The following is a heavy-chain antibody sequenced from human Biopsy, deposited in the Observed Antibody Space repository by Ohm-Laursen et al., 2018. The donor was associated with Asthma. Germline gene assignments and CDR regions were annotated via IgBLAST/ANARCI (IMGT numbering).Heavy chain of an antibody. CDR2: ISPFTGDT. D-gene: IGHD5-24*01. Sequence: GASVKVSCNASGYTFTNYGISWVRQAPGQGLEWMGWISPFTGDTHFGQKFQGRVTMTTDTSTDTAYMGLRSLRSDDTAVYYCARHPYNFGGFDYWGQGSLVLVSS. CDR1: GYTFTNYG. V-gene: IGHV1-18*01. CDR3: ARHPYNFGGFDY. J-gene: IGHJ4*02.